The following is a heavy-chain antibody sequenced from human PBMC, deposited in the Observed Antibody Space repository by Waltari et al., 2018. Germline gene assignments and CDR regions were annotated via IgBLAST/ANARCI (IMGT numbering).Heavy chain of an antibody. D-gene: IGHD3-9*01. V-gene: IGHV4-39*06. CDR1: GDSISSSHYY. Sequence: QLQESGPGLMKTSETLSLTCTVSGDSISSSHYYWGWIRQPPGQGLEWIGSIYYSGNTDYNRSLRGRATVAVDTAKNQFALNLISVSAADTAVYFCARDFTVRYFDWLSQGDLYYFDNWGQGTLVTVSS. J-gene: IGHJ4*02. CDR3: ARDFTVRYFDWLSQGDLYYFDN. CDR2: IYYSGNT.